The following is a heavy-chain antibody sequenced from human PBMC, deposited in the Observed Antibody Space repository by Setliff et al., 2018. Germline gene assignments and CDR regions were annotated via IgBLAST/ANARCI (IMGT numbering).Heavy chain of an antibody. V-gene: IGHV1-18*01. CDR1: GYTFTNFG. CDR3: ARVDVLTASPF. Sequence: ASVKVSCKASGYTFTNFGITWVRQAPGQGLEWMGWININNFNTKYAQKLQDRVTMTTDTSTSTAYMDLRSLRSDDTAMYYCARVDVLTASPFWGLGTRVTVSS. CDR2: ININNFNT. D-gene: IGHD3-9*01. J-gene: IGHJ4*02.